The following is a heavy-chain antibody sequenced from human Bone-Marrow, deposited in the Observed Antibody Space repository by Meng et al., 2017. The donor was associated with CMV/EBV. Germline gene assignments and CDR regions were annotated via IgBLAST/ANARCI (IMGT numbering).Heavy chain of an antibody. V-gene: IGHV4-59*02. CDR3: ARDVTPDF. CDR1: GGSVRDYY. CDR2: IFYSGNN. Sequence: GSLRLSCTVSGGSVRDYYWSWIRQPPGKGLEWIGYIFYSGNNKYNPSLEGRVIISVDPSKNQFSLSLTSLTAADTAVYYCARDVTPDFWGQGTLVTVSS. D-gene: IGHD5-18*01. J-gene: IGHJ4*02.